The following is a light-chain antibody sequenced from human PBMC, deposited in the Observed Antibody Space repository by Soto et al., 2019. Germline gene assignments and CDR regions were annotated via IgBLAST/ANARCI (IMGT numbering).Light chain of an antibody. V-gene: IGKV3-20*01. CDR3: QQYNNWLRT. CDR2: GAS. J-gene: IGKJ1*01. CDR1: QSVSSTY. Sequence: EIVLTQSPGTLSLSPGERATLSCRASQSVSSTYLAWYQQKYGQAPRLLIYGASSRATGIPDRFSGSGSGTEFTLTISSLQSEDFAVYYCQQYNNWLRTFGQGTKVDIK.